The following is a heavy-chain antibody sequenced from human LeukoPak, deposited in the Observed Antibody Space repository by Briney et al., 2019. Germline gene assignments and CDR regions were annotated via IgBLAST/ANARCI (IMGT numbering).Heavy chain of an antibody. V-gene: IGHV1-69*13. CDR3: ASPLYYDSSGYYEYYYYYYGMDV. D-gene: IGHD3-22*01. CDR1: GYTFASYD. CDR2: IIPIFGTA. J-gene: IGHJ6*02. Sequence: GASVKVSCKASGYTFASYDISWVRQAPGQGLEWMGGIIPIFGTANYAQKFQGRVTITADESTSTAYMELSSLRSEDTAVYYCASPLYYDSSGYYEYYYYYYGMDVWGQGTTVTVSS.